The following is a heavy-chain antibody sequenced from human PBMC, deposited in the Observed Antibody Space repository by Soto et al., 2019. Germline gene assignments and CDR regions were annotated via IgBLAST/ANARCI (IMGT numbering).Heavy chain of an antibody. CDR2: LYNGGST. Sequence: PGGSLRLSCAVSGLSVSSNHMSWVRQAPGKGLECVSILYNGGSTYYADSVKGRFTISRDNSKNTVYLQMSSLRVEDTAVYYCVKGEYYYDSSGYYPFDYWGQGTLVTSP. CDR1: GLSVSSNH. D-gene: IGHD3-22*01. J-gene: IGHJ4*02. V-gene: IGHV3-53*05. CDR3: VKGEYYYDSSGYYPFDY.